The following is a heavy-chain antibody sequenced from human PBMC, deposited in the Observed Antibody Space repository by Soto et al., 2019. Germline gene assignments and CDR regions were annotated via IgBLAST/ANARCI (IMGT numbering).Heavy chain of an antibody. Sequence: XGPTLVNRRQTLTLTCTFYWCSFSTSGEGVCCIRQPPGNALEWLALIYWDDDKRYSPSLKSRLTITKDTSKNQVVLTMTNMDPVDKGTYHCAHSPSRYYYDNSGYPYDTFDIWGQGTMVTVSS. CDR2: IYWDDDK. J-gene: IGHJ3*02. CDR3: AHSPSRYYYDNSGYPYDTFDI. CDR1: WCSFSTSGEG. D-gene: IGHD3-22*01. V-gene: IGHV2-5*02.